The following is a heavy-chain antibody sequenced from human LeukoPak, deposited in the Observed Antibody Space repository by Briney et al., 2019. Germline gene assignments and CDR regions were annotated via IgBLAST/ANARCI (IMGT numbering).Heavy chain of an antibody. CDR1: GFTFSSYS. CDR2: ISSSSSYI. CDR3: ARRAVVPAASPPYFDY. Sequence: GGSLRLSCAASGFTFSSYSMNWVRQAPGKGLEWVSSISSSSSYIYYADSVKGRFTISRDNAKNSLYLQMNSLRAEDTAVYYCARRAVVPAASPPYFDYWGQGTLVTVSS. J-gene: IGHJ4*02. V-gene: IGHV3-21*01. D-gene: IGHD2-2*01.